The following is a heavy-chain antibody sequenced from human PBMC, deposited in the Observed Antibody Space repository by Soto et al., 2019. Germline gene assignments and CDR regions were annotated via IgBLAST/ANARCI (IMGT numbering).Heavy chain of an antibody. J-gene: IGHJ6*02. CDR2: ITPISGSA. Sequence: SVKVSCKASGGSIRNYAISWVRQAPGQGLEWMGGITPISGSAHYAQKFQDRVTITADESTGTAYMELSSLRSEDTAVYYCAKDLSTSGYQDGMDVWGQGTMVTASS. V-gene: IGHV1-69*13. CDR1: GGSIRNYA. D-gene: IGHD6-25*01. CDR3: AKDLSTSGYQDGMDV.